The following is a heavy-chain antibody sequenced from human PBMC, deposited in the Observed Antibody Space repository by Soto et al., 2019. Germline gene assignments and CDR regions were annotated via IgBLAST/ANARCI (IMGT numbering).Heavy chain of an antibody. CDR2: ISSSGSTI. CDR1: GVTVRSYE. V-gene: IGHV3-48*03. J-gene: IGHJ5*02. CDR3: ARDSATDWFDP. Sequence: PGWSLRLACAASGVTVRSYEMNWVRQAPGKGLEWVSYISSSGSTIYYADSVKGRFTISRDNAKNSLYLQMNSLRAEDTAVYYCARDSATDWFDPWGQGTLVTVSS. D-gene: IGHD1-26*01.